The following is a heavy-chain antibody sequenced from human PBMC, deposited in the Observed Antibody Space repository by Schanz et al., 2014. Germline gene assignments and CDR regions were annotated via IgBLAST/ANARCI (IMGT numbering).Heavy chain of an antibody. V-gene: IGHV3-9*01. CDR3: ARDTAQSCIGPSCFEYFQH. J-gene: IGHJ1*01. D-gene: IGHD2-2*01. CDR2: MSWNAGSL. CDR1: GFRFDDYA. Sequence: EVQLVESGGGLVQPGRSLRLSCVASGFRFDDYAMHWVRQAPGKGLEWVSGMSWNAGSLGYGDSVKGRFTISRDNAKNSLYLQMNSLRAEDTALNYCARDTAQSCIGPSCFEYFQHWGQGALVTVSS.